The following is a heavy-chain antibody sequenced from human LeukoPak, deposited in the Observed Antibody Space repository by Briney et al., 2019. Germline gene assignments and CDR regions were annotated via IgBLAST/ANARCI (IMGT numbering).Heavy chain of an antibody. CDR1: GYTFTAYY. J-gene: IGHJ4*02. V-gene: IGHV1-46*01. CDR2: INPSGSDT. Sequence: ASVKVSCKATGYTFTAYYMHWVRQAPGQGLEWMGLINPSGSDTVYAQKFQGRVTVTWNTSISTAYMELSGLRSEDTAVYYCARDGVAGAGFDYWGQGTLVTVSS. CDR3: ARDGVAGAGFDY. D-gene: IGHD6-19*01.